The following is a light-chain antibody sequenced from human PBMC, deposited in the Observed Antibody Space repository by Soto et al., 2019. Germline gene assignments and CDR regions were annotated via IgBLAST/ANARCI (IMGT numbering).Light chain of an antibody. V-gene: IGLV1-44*01. CDR2: SNN. CDR3: AAWDGSLNGVV. J-gene: IGLJ2*01. Sequence: QSVLTQPPSASGTPGQRVTISCSGSSSNIGSNTVNCYQQLPGTAPKLLIYSNNQRPSGVPDRFSGSKSGTSDSRAISGLQSEEEADYYCAAWDGSLNGVVFGGGTKLTV. CDR1: SSNIGSNT.